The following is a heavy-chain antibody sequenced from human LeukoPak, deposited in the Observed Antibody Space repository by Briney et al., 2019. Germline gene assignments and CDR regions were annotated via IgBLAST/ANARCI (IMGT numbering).Heavy chain of an antibody. J-gene: IGHJ4*02. CDR3: ARHRFASPLDS. CDR1: GVSRSSSY. CDR2: IFYTGDS. Sequence: SETLSLTCTVSGVSRSSSYWSWIRQPPGKGLEWIGYIFYTGDSNHNPSFKSRVSISLDTSKDQIPLKLSSVTAADTAVSYCARHRFASPLDSWGQGTLVTVSS. D-gene: IGHD2-21*01. V-gene: IGHV4-59*08.